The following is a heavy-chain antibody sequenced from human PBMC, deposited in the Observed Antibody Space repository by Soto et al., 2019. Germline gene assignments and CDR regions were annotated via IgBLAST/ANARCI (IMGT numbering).Heavy chain of an antibody. CDR3: TRVPLLLWFGELLSSASWFDP. V-gene: IGHV3-49*03. D-gene: IGHD3-10*01. CDR2: IRSKAYGGTT. CDR1: GFTFVDYA. J-gene: IGHJ5*02. Sequence: PGGSLRLSCTASGFTFVDYAMSWFRQAPGKGLEWVGFIRSKAYGGTTEYAASVKGRFTISRDDSKSIAYLQMNSLKTEDTAVYYCTRVPLLLWFGELLSSASWFDPWGQGTLVTSPQ.